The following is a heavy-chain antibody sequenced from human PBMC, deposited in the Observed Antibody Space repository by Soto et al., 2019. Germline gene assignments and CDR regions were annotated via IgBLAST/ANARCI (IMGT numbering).Heavy chain of an antibody. Sequence: QVQLVQSGAEVKKPGASVKVSCKVSGYTLTELSMHWVRQAPGKGLEWMGGFDPEDGETIYAQKFQGRVTMTEDTSTDTAYMELSSLRSEDTAVYYCATVGPGYCISTSCYADYYYGMDVWGQGTTVTVSS. CDR1: GYTLTELS. V-gene: IGHV1-24*01. CDR2: FDPEDGET. D-gene: IGHD2-2*01. CDR3: ATVGPGYCISTSCYADYYYGMDV. J-gene: IGHJ6*02.